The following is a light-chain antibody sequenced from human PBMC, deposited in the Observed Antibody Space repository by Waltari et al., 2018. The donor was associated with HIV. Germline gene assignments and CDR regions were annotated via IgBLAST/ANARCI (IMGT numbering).Light chain of an antibody. CDR1: SSDVGGYNY. CDR3: SSYAGSNNLL. V-gene: IGLV2-8*01. J-gene: IGLJ2*01. Sequence: QSALTQPPSASGSPGPSVTISCTGTSSDVGGYNYVSWYQQHPGKAPKLMIYEVSKRPSGVPDRFSGSKSGNTASLTVSALQAEDEADYYCSSYAGSNNLLFGGGTKLTVL. CDR2: EVS.